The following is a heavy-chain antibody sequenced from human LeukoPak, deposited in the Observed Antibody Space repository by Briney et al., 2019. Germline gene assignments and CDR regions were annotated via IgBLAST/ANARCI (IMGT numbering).Heavy chain of an antibody. V-gene: IGHV3-48*02. J-gene: IGHJ4*02. Sequence: GGSLRLSCAASGFTFSSYSMNWVRQAPGKGLEWVSYIGSTGSTIYYADSVKGRFTISRDNAKNSLYLQMNSLRDADTAVYYCARYCTGGSCYGHWGQGTLVTVSS. CDR1: GFTFSSYS. CDR2: IGSTGSTI. CDR3: ARYCTGGSCYGH. D-gene: IGHD2-15*01.